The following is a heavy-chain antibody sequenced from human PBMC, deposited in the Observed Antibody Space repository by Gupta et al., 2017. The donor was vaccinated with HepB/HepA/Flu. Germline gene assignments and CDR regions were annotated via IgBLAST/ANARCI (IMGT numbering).Heavy chain of an antibody. Sequence: QVQLVQSGAEVKRPGASVKVSCKASGYTFTSYGISWVRQAPGQGLEWMGWISAYNGNTNYAQKLQGRVTMTTDTSTSTAYMELRSLRSDDTAVYYCARDYDNWNYAGPYWFDPWGQGTLVTVSS. V-gene: IGHV1-18*01. J-gene: IGHJ5*02. CDR2: ISAYNGNT. D-gene: IGHD1-7*01. CDR3: ARDYDNWNYAGPYWFDP. CDR1: GYTFTSYG.